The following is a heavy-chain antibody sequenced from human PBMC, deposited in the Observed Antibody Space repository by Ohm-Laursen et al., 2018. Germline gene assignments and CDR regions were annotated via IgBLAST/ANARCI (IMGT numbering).Heavy chain of an antibody. D-gene: IGHD3-22*01. CDR3: ARDRDYYDSSGYWDAFDI. J-gene: IGHJ3*02. CDR1: GGSISSYY. CDR2: IYYSGST. V-gene: IGHV4-59*01. Sequence: SDTLSLTCTVSGGSISSYYWSWIRQPPGKGLEWIGYIYYSGSTNYNPSLKSRVTISVDTSKNQFSLKLSSVTAADTAVYYCARDRDYYDSSGYWDAFDIWGQGTMVTVSS.